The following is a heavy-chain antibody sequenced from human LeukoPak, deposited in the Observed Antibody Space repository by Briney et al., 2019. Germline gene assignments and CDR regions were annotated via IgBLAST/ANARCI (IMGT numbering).Heavy chain of an antibody. CDR2: ISSSGSTK. CDR3: ARDRSGYIDRPIDY. V-gene: IGHV3-48*03. CDR1: GFTFSSYE. D-gene: IGHD5-12*01. J-gene: IGHJ4*02. Sequence: GGSLRLSCVVSGFTFSSYEMNWVRQAPGKGLEWVSYISSSGSTKYYADSVKGRLTISRDNAKNSLYLQMNSLRAEDTAVYYCARDRSGYIDRPIDYWGQGALVTVSS.